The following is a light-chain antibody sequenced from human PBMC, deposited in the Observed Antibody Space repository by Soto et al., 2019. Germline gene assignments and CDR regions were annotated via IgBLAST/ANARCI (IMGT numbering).Light chain of an antibody. CDR2: GAS. CDR1: QSVSNY. CDR3: QHRGEWPRT. V-gene: IGKV3-11*01. Sequence: EIVLTQSPATLSLSPGERATLSCRASQSVSNYLAWYQQKPGQAPRLLIYGASNRATGIPARFTGSGSGTGFTLTISSLEPEDFAVYYCQHRGEWPRTFGQGTKLEIK. J-gene: IGKJ2*01.